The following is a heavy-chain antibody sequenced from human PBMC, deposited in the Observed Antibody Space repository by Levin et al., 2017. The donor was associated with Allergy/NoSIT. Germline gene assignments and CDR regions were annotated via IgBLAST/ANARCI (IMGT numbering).Heavy chain of an antibody. CDR2: IKQDGSEK. J-gene: IGHJ4*02. D-gene: IGHD1-1*01. Sequence: AGGSLRLSCAASGFSFNNYWMTWVRRQAPGKGLEWVANIKQDGSEKYYVDSAKGRFTISRDNARNSLFLQMNSLRAEDTAIYYCARGGRLGERYSWLDYWGQGTLVTVSS. CDR1: GFSFNNYW. V-gene: IGHV3-7*01. CDR3: ARGGRLGERYSWLDY.